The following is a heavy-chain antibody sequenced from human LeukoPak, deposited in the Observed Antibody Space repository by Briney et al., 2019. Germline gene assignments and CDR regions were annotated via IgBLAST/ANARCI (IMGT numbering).Heavy chain of an antibody. J-gene: IGHJ6*03. V-gene: IGHV3-30*02. Sequence: PGGSLRLSCAASGFTFSTNGMHWVRQAPGKGLEWVAFIRYDGDSKYYADSVKGRFTISRDNSKNTLYLQMNSLRVEDTAVYYCAKSGGPNYVWGSYRAPPEYMDVWGKGTTVTISS. CDR3: AKSGGPNYVWGSYRAPPEYMDV. CDR1: GFTFSTNG. CDR2: IRYDGDSK. D-gene: IGHD3-16*02.